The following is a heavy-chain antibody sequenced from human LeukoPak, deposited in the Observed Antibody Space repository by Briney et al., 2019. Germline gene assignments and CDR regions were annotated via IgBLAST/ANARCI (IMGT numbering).Heavy chain of an antibody. CDR3: ARGRDCTNGVCYGDYYYMDV. Sequence: PSETLSLTCTVSGGSISSYYWSWIRQPPGKGLEWIGCIYYSGSTNYNPSLKSRVTISVDTSKNQFSLKLSSVTAADTAVYYCARGRDCTNGVCYGDYYYMDVWGKGTTVTVSS. J-gene: IGHJ6*03. V-gene: IGHV4-59*01. CDR2: IYYSGST. D-gene: IGHD2-8*01. CDR1: GGSISSYY.